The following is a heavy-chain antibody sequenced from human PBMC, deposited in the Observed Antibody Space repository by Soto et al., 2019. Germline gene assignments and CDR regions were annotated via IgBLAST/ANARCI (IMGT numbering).Heavy chain of an antibody. Sequence: SETLSLTCTVSGGSISSGGYYWSWIRQHPGKGLEWIGYIYYSGSTYYNPSPKSRVTISVDTSKNQFSLKLSSVTAADTAVYYCARDSARGGYYDSSGYYRDAFDIWGQGTMVTVSS. CDR2: IYYSGST. CDR3: ARDSARGGYYDSSGYYRDAFDI. CDR1: GGSISSGGYY. D-gene: IGHD3-22*01. J-gene: IGHJ3*02. V-gene: IGHV4-31*03.